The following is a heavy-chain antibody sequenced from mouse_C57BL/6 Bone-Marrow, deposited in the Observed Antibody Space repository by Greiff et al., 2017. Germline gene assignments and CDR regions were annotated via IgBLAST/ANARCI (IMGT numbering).Heavy chain of an antibody. CDR1: GYTFTSYW. CDR2: IYPGSGST. Sequence: QVQLQQPGAELVKPGASVKMSCKASGYTFTSYWITWVKQRPGQGLEWIGDIYPGSGSTNYNEKFKSKATLTVDPSSSTAYMQLSSLTSEDSAVYYCAREGDLGSTTSENFDYWGQGTTLTVSS. D-gene: IGHD2-12*01. V-gene: IGHV1-55*01. CDR3: AREGDLGSTTSENFDY. J-gene: IGHJ2*01.